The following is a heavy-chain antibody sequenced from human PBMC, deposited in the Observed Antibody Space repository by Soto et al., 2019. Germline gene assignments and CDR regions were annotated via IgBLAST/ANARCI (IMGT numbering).Heavy chain of an antibody. CDR3: SRVTTYGSGSGSATPLFDP. V-gene: IGHV4-31*03. J-gene: IGHJ5*02. CDR2: IYYSGST. CDR1: GGSISSGGYY. Sequence: PSETLSLTCTVSGGSISSGGYYWSWIRQHPGKGQEWIGYIYYSGSTYYNPSLKSRVTISVDTSQNQFSLKLSSVTAADTAVYYCSRVTTYGSGSGSATPLFDPWGQGTLVTVSS. D-gene: IGHD3-10*01.